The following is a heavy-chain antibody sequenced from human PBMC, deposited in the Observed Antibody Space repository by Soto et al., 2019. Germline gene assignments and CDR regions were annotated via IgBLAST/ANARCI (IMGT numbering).Heavy chain of an antibody. CDR3: ARDGVGYYDILTGYRGAWHYGMDV. CDR1: GFTFSSYA. D-gene: IGHD3-9*01. V-gene: IGHV3-30-3*01. Sequence: QVQLVESGGGVVQPGRSLRLSCAASGFTFSSYAMHWVRQAPGKGLEWVAVISYDGSNKYYADSVKGRFTISRDNSKNTLYLQMNSLRAEDTAVYYCARDGVGYYDILTGYRGAWHYGMDVWGQGTTVTVSS. CDR2: ISYDGSNK. J-gene: IGHJ6*02.